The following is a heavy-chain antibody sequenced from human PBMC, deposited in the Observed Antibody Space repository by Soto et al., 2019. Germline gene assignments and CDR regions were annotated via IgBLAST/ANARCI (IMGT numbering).Heavy chain of an antibody. D-gene: IGHD3-22*01. J-gene: IGHJ4*02. V-gene: IGHV3-7*03. CDR3: VREFYDGGGYYGDY. Sequence: ESGGGLVQPGGSLRLSCTASGFTFSSYWMGWVRQAPGEGPEWVVNIKQDGSDKYYVDSVKGRFAISRDNAINSVFLQMNSLRAEDTAVYHCVREFYDGGGYYGDYWGQGTLVTVSS. CDR2: IKQDGSDK. CDR1: GFTFSSYW.